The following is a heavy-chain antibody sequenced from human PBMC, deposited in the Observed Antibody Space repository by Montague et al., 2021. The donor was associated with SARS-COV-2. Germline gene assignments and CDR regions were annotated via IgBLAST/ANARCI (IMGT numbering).Heavy chain of an antibody. V-gene: IGHV4-61*01. CDR3: ARSRANVPSRPGFDY. CDR1: GASVASGNFC. D-gene: IGHD6-6*01. CDR2: MYYTGHT. Sequence: SETLSLTCTVSGASVASGNFCWSWIRQPPGKGLEWTGYMYYTGHTNYNPSLESRVTMPVDPSKNQFSLTLTSVTAADTAVYYCARSRANVPSRPGFDYWGQGALVTGSS. J-gene: IGHJ4*02.